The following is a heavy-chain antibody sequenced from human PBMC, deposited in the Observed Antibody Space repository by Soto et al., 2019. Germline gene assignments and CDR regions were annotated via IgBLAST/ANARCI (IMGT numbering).Heavy chain of an antibody. D-gene: IGHD3-9*01. V-gene: IGHV4-59*08. CDR3: ARQNWVFQAPFDY. CDR1: GGSISSYY. J-gene: IGHJ4*02. Sequence: PSETLSLTCTVSGGSISSYYWSWIRQPPGKGLERIGYIYYSGSTNYNPSLKSQVTISVDTSKNQFSLKLSSVTAADTAVYYCARQNWVFQAPFDYWGQGTLLTVSS. CDR2: IYYSGST.